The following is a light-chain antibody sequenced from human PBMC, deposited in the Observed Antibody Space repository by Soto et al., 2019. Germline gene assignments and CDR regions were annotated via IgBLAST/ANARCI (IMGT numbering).Light chain of an antibody. CDR2: GAS. V-gene: IGKV3-20*01. J-gene: IGKJ5*01. CDR1: QSISSSY. CDR3: QHYGSSPPIT. Sequence: EIELTQSPGTLSLSPGERATLSCRASQSISSSYLAWYQHKPGQAPRLLIYGASGRATGIPDRFSGSGSGTDFTLTITRLEPEDFAVYYCQHYGSSPPITFGQGTRLEIE.